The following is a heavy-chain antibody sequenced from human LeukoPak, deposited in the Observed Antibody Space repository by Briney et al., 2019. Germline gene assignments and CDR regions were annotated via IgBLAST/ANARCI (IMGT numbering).Heavy chain of an antibody. D-gene: IGHD1-14*01. Sequence: GGSLRLSCAASGFTFSSYAMSWVRQAPGKGLEWGSVIFSGGTIYYADSVKGRFTISRDNSKNTLYLQINNLRAEDTAVYYCARGAIPAVLYYFDYWGQGSLVTVSS. J-gene: IGHJ4*02. CDR3: ARGAIPAVLYYFDY. CDR1: GFTFSSYA. CDR2: IFSGGTI. V-gene: IGHV3-66*01.